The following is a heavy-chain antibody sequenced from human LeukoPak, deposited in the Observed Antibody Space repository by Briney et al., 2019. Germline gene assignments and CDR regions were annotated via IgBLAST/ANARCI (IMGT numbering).Heavy chain of an antibody. CDR1: GFTFSSYA. D-gene: IGHD2-15*01. CDR3: ARDTVVVVAATRSFDY. CDR2: ISYDGSNK. J-gene: IGHJ4*02. V-gene: IGHV3-30-3*01. Sequence: PGGSLRLSCAASGFTFSSYAMHWVRQAPGKGLEWVAVISYDGSNKYYGDSVKGRFTISRDNSKNTLYLQMNSLRAEDTAVYYCARDTVVVVAATRSFDYWGQGTLVTVSS.